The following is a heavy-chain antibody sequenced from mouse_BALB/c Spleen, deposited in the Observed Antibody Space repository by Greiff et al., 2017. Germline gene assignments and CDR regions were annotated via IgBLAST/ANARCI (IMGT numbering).Heavy chain of an antibody. Sequence: QVQLQQSGPGLVQPSQSLSITCTVSGFSLTSYGVHWVRQSPGKGLEWLGVIWSGGSTDYNAAFISRLSISKDNSKSQVFFKMNSLQADDTAIYYCASITFYAMDYWGQGTSVTVSS. D-gene: IGHD1-1*01. J-gene: IGHJ4*01. V-gene: IGHV2-4-1*01. CDR3: ASITFYAMDY. CDR1: GFSLTSYG. CDR2: IWSGGST.